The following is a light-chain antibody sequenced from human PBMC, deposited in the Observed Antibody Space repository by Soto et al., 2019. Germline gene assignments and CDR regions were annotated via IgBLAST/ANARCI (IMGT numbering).Light chain of an antibody. CDR1: QSISKW. CDR3: QHYDT. V-gene: IGKV1-5*01. J-gene: IGKJ2*01. CDR2: DAS. Sequence: DIQMTQSPSTLPASVGDRVTITCRASQSISKWLAWYQQKPGKAPEVLIYDASTLKRGVPARFSGSGSGTEVTLTIRGLQIDDFATYYCQHYDTFGQGTILES.